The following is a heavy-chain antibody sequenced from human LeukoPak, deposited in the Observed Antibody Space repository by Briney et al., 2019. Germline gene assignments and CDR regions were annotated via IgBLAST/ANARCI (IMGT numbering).Heavy chain of an antibody. CDR1: GFTFSSYA. J-gene: IGHJ3*02. V-gene: IGHV3-30-3*01. Sequence: GGSLRLSCAASGFTFSSYAMHWVRQAPGKGLEWVAVISYDGSNKYYADSVKGRFTISRDNSKNTLYLQMNSLRAEDTAVYYCAREPGRTEGAFDIWGQGTMVTVSS. CDR3: AREPGRTEGAFDI. CDR2: ISYDGSNK.